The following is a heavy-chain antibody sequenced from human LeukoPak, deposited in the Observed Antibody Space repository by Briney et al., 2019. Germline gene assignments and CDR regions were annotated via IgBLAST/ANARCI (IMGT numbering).Heavy chain of an antibody. D-gene: IGHD5-24*01. CDR1: GGTFSSYA. Sequence: SVKVSCKASGGTFSSYAISWVRQAPGQGLEWMGRIIPILGIANYAQKFQGRVTITADKSTSTAYMELSSLRSEDTAVYYRARDIEEKRWLKEDYGGQGTLVTVPS. V-gene: IGHV1-69*04. CDR3: ARDIEEKRWLKEDY. CDR2: IIPILGIA. J-gene: IGHJ4*02.